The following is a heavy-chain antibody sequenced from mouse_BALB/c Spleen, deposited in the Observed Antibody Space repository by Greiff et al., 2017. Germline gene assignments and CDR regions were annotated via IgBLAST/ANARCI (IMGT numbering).Heavy chain of an antibody. Sequence: EVQRVESGGGLVQPGGSLRLSCATSGFTFSDFYMEWVRQPPGKRLEWIAASRNKANDYTTEYSASVKGRFIVSRDTSQSILYLQMNSLRAEVTAIYYCARDVGTGTFAYWGQGTLVTVSA. V-gene: IGHV7-1*02. CDR1: GFTFSDFY. CDR3: ARDVGTGTFAY. D-gene: IGHD4-1*01. J-gene: IGHJ3*01. CDR2: SRNKANDYTT.